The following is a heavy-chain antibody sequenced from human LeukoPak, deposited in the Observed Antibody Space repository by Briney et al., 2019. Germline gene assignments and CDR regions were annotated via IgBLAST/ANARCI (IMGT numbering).Heavy chain of an antibody. V-gene: IGHV1-24*01. CDR1: GYTLTELS. CDR2: FDPEDGET. D-gene: IGHD5-18*01. CDR3: ARLWGYSYGYEDY. J-gene: IGHJ4*02. Sequence: ASVKVSCKVSGYTLTELSMHWVRQAPGKGLEWMGGFDPEDGETIYAQKFQGRVTITADESTSTAYMELSSLRSEDTAVYYCARLWGYSYGYEDYWGQGTLVTVSS.